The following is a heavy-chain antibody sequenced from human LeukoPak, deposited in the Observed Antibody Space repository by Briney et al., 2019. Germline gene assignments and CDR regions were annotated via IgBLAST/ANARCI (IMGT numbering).Heavy chain of an antibody. CDR1: GFTFSSYA. J-gene: IGHJ4*02. D-gene: IGHD1-26*01. Sequence: PGGSLRLSCAASGFTFSSYAMSWVRQAPGKGLEWVSAISGSGGSTYYADSVKGRFTISRDNSKNTLYLQMNSLRAEDTAVYYCAKDPRTSIVGATFVFDYWGQGTLVTVSS. CDR3: AKDPRTSIVGATFVFDY. CDR2: ISGSGGST. V-gene: IGHV3-23*01.